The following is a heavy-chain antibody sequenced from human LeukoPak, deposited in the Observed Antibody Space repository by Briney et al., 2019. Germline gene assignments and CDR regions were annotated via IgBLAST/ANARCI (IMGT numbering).Heavy chain of an antibody. V-gene: IGHV3-23*01. CDR3: AKVSDYSYYYYMDV. CDR1: GFTFADYA. CDR2: ISGSGGST. J-gene: IGHJ6*03. Sequence: GGSLRLSCAASGFTFADYAMSWVRQAPGKGLEWVSGISGSGGSTYYADSVKGRFTVSRDNFKNTLFLRVNSLRAEDTAVYYCAKVSDYSYYYYMDVWGKGTTVTVSS.